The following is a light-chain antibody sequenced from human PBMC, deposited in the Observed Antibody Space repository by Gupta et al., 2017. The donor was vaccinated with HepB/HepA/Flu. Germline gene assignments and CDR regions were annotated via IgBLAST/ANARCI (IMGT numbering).Light chain of an antibody. CDR1: QSVSSN. Sequence: EIVMTQSPATLSVSPGERATLSCRASQSVSSNVAWYQQKPGQAPRPLIYGASNRATGIPTRFSGSGSGTEFTLTISSLQSEDFAVYYCQQYNNWPRTFGQGTTVEVK. CDR3: QQYNNWPRT. J-gene: IGKJ1*01. V-gene: IGKV3-15*01. CDR2: GAS.